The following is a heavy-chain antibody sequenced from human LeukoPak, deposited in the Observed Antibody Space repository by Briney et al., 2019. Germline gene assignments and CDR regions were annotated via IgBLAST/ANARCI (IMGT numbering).Heavy chain of an antibody. CDR2: ISSSSSTI. J-gene: IGHJ5*02. D-gene: IGHD7-27*01. CDR1: GFTFSSYS. CDR3: AKESNWGFFSEGFDQ. Sequence: GGSLRLSCAASGFTFSSYSMNWVRQAPGKGLEWVSYISSSSSTIYYADSVKGRFTISRDNSKKTLYLQMNSLRAEDTAIYYCAKESNWGFFSEGFDQWGQGTLVTVSS. V-gene: IGHV3-48*01.